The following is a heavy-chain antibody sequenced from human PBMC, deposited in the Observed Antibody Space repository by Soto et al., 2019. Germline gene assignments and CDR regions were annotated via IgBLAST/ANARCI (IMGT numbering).Heavy chain of an antibody. D-gene: IGHD6-13*01. CDR1: GYTFTSYD. CDR3: ARGTIAARAGWFDP. V-gene: IGHV1-8*01. CDR2: MNPNSGNT. Sequence: ASVKVFCKASGYTFTSYDINWVRQATGQGLEWMGWMNPNSGNTGYAQKFQGRVTMTRNTSISTAYMELSSLRSEDTAVYYCARGTIAARAGWFDPWGQGTLVTVSS. J-gene: IGHJ5*02.